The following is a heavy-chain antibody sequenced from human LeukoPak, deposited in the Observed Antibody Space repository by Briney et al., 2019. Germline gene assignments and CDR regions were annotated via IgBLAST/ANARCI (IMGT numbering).Heavy chain of an antibody. CDR2: FDPEDGET. J-gene: IGHJ4*02. Sequence: GVSLASSCTGYGYSLTSYWIGWVRQATGKGMGWMGGFDPEDGETIYAQKFQGRVTMTEDTSTDTAYMELSSLRSEDTAVYYCATATYSSSSIYYWGQGTLVTVSS. CDR3: ATATYSSSSIYY. V-gene: IGHV1-24*01. D-gene: IGHD6-6*01. CDR1: GYSLTSYW.